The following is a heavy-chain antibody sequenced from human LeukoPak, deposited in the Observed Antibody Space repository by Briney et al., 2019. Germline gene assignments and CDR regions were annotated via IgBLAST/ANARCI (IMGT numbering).Heavy chain of an antibody. V-gene: IGHV3-30*03. CDR1: GFTFSSYG. J-gene: IGHJ4*02. Sequence: TGRSLRLSCAASGFTFSSYGMHWVRQAPGKGLEWVAVISYDGSNKYYADSVKGRFTISRDNSKNTLYLQMNSLRAEDTAVYYCARGGRYDSSGYLHYFDYWGQGTLVTVSS. CDR3: ARGGRYDSSGYLHYFDY. CDR2: ISYDGSNK. D-gene: IGHD3-22*01.